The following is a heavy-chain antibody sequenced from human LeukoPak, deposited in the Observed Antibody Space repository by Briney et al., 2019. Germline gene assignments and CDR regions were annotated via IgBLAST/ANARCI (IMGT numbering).Heavy chain of an antibody. Sequence: SETLSLTCTVSGGSISGYYWSWIRQPPGKGLEWIGYIHYSGSTDYNPSLKSRVTMSADTSKNQFSLKVTSVTAADTAVYYCARGSCSRDTCHSWFFDYWGQGTLVTVSS. CDR2: IHYSGST. D-gene: IGHD2-15*01. CDR1: GGSISGYY. J-gene: IGHJ4*02. V-gene: IGHV4-59*01. CDR3: ARGSCSRDTCHSWFFDY.